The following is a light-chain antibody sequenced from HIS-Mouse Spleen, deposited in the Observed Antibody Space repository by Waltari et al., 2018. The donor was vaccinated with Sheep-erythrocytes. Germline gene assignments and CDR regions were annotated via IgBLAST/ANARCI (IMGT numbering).Light chain of an antibody. V-gene: IGLV3-1*01. CDR1: NVGDKY. CDR2: QDS. J-gene: IGLJ2*01. CDR3: QAWDSSTAV. Sequence: SYELTQPPSVSVSPGQPASITCSGDNVGDKYACWYQQKPGQYPVLVIYQDSKRPSGIPERFSGSNSGNTATLTISGTQAMDEADYYCQAWDSSTAVFGGGTKLTVL.